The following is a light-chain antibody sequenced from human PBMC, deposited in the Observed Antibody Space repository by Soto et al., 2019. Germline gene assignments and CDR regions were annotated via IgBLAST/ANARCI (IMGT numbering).Light chain of an antibody. V-gene: IGLV1-51*01. CDR1: SFNIGNSY. CDR3: GTWDSSLSAAV. J-gene: IGLJ7*01. CDR2: ANN. Sequence: QSVLTQPPSVSAAPGQKVTISCSGSSFNIGNSYVSWYQQLPGTAPKLLIYANNKRPSGIPDRFSGSKSGTSATLGITGLQTGDEADYYCGTWDSSLSAAVFGGGTQLTVL.